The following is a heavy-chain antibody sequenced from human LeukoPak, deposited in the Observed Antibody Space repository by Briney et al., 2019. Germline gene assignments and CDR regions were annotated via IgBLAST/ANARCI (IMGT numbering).Heavy chain of an antibody. CDR3: AKAMMDYGDPDDAFDI. V-gene: IGHV3-23*01. CDR1: GLTFSSYA. D-gene: IGHD4-17*01. J-gene: IGHJ3*02. Sequence: QPGGSLRLSCAASGLTFSSYAMSWVRQAPGKGLEWVSAISGSGGSTYYADSVKGRFTISRDNSKNTLYLQMNSLRAEDTAVYYCAKAMMDYGDPDDAFDIWGQGTMVTVSS. CDR2: ISGSGGST.